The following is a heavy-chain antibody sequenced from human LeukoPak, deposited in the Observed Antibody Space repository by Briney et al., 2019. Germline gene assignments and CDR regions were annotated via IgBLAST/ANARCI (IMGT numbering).Heavy chain of an antibody. V-gene: IGHV3-7*01. J-gene: IGHJ4*02. Sequence: GGSLRLSCAASGFTFSSYWMSWVRQAPGKGLEWVVNIKQDGSEKYYVDSVKGRFTISRDNAKNSLYLQMNSLRAEDTAVYYCARGLYHDGYMAFDYWGQGTLVTVSS. D-gene: IGHD3-22*01. CDR1: GFTFSSYW. CDR3: ARGLYHDGYMAFDY. CDR2: IKQDGSEK.